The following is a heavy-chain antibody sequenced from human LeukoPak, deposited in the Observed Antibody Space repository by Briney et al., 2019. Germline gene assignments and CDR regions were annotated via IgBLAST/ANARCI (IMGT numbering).Heavy chain of an antibody. Sequence: GGSLRLSCAASGFTFSRYWMHWVRQAPGKGVVWVSRISNNGKDTKFAVSVRGRFTISRDNAKNTLYLHMNSLRVEDTGVYYCARGDGYFDWSDFDFWGQGTLVTVSS. CDR3: ARGDGYFDWSDFDF. CDR2: ISNNGKDT. J-gene: IGHJ4*02. D-gene: IGHD3-9*01. V-gene: IGHV3-74*03. CDR1: GFTFSRYW.